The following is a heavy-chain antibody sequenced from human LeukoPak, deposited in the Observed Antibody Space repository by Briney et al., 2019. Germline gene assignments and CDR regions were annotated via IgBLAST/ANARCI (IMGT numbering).Heavy chain of an antibody. Sequence: GGSLRLSCAASGFTFSSYEMNWVRQAPGKGLEGVSYISSSGSTINYADSVKGRFTISRDNAKNSLYLQMNSLRAEDTAVYYCARGLGNLRILDYWGQGTLVTVSS. J-gene: IGHJ4*02. CDR1: GFTFSSYE. CDR2: ISSSGSTI. D-gene: IGHD3-16*01. CDR3: ARGLGNLRILDY. V-gene: IGHV3-48*03.